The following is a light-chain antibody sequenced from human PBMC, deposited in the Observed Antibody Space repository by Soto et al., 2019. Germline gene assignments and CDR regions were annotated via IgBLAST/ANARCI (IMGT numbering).Light chain of an antibody. V-gene: IGLV2-14*01. CDR2: EVS. CDR3: SSDTSSSTWV. CDR1: RSDAGSYNS. J-gene: IGLJ3*02. Sequence: QSALTQPAAVSGSPGQSITISCTGTRSDAGSYNSVSWYQQHPGKAPKLMIYEVSDRPSGVYNRFSGSKSGNTASLTISGLQVEDEADYYCSSDTSSSTWVFGGGTQLTVL.